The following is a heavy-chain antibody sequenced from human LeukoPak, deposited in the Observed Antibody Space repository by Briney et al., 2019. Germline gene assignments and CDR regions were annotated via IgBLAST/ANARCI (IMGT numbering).Heavy chain of an antibody. CDR1: VGSLSGSH. V-gene: IGHV4-59*01. J-gene: IGHJ4*02. CDR2: MYYSGST. CDR3: ARGIESYGDYGY. D-gene: IGHD4-17*01. Sequence: PSETLSLTRTVSVGSLSGSHWSWIRQPPGKGREWMAYMYYSGSTNYNPSLKRQVTISLDPSKKHFSLKLSSLTAADTAIYYCARGIESYGDYGYWGQGILVTVSS.